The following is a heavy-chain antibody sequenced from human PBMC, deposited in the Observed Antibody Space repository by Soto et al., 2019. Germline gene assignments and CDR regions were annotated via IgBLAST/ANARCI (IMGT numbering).Heavy chain of an antibody. CDR1: GGSISSGGYY. Sequence: PSETLSLTCTVSGGSISSGGYYWSWIRQHPGKGLEWIGYIYYSGSTYYNPSLKSRVTISVDTSKNQFSLKLSSVTAADTAVYYCASPSAWGSSWYGSFDYWGQGTMVTVSS. V-gene: IGHV4-31*03. CDR2: IYYSGST. CDR3: ASPSAWGSSWYGSFDY. D-gene: IGHD6-13*01. J-gene: IGHJ4*02.